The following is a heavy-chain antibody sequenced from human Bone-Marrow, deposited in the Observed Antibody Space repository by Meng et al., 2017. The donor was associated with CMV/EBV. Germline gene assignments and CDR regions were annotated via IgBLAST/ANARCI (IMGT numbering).Heavy chain of an antibody. CDR1: GYTFSNYG. D-gene: IGHD6-19*01. CDR2: ITAYNGDT. J-gene: IGHJ6*02. CDR3: ARGGSTGWYYYYGVDV. Sequence: ASVKVSCKASGYTFSNYGITWVRQAPGQGLEWMGWITAYNGDTTYAQKLQGRVTMTTDTSTSTGYMELRSLTSDDTAVYFCARGGSTGWYYYYGVDVWGQGTTVTVSS. V-gene: IGHV1-18*01.